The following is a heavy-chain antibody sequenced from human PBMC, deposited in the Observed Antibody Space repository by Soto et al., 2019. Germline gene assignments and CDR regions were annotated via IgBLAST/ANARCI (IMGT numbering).Heavy chain of an antibody. D-gene: IGHD4-17*01. Sequence: QVQLVDSGGGVVQPGGSLSLSCATSGFTFTSFTMHWVRQAPGKGLEWIAVMSYDGARTDYAEAVKGRFTISRDTSKNTWYLQMNNLRPDDRAMYYCARDRPYGDPDWFDPWGQGTLVTGSS. CDR3: ARDRPYGDPDWFDP. V-gene: IGHV3-30-3*01. CDR2: MSYDGART. J-gene: IGHJ5*02. CDR1: GFTFTSFT.